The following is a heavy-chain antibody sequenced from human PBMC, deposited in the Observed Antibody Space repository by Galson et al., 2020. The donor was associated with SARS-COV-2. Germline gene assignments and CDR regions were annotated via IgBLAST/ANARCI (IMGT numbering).Heavy chain of an antibody. CDR2: ISYDGSNK. J-gene: IGHJ4*02. CDR1: GFTFSSPG. Sequence: GESLQISCAASGFTFSSPGMHWVRQAPGKGLEWVALISYDGSNKYYGDSEKGRFTISIDNSKNTLYLQMYILRAEDTAVYYCAKVGFTGMIEAIYFWGQKTMVTVSS. V-gene: IGHV3-30*18. D-gene: IGHD5-12*01. CDR3: AKVGFTGMIEAIYF.